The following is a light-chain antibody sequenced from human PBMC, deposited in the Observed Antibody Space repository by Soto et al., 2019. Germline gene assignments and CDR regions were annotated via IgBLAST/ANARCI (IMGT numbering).Light chain of an antibody. CDR3: TSFTSKSTYV. CDR2: MVS. CDR1: SSDVGNYNY. J-gene: IGLJ1*01. V-gene: IGLV2-14*01. Sequence: LTQPASVSGSPGQSITISCTGTSSDVGNYNYVSWYQQYPGRVPKLLIYMVSNRASGVSNRFSGSKSGNTASLTISGLQAEDEADYYCTSFTSKSTYVFGTGTKVTVL.